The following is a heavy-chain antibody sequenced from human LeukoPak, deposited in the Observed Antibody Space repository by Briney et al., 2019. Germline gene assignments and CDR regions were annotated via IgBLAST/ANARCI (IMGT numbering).Heavy chain of an antibody. Sequence: GGSLRLSCAASGFTFSSYAMSWVRQAPGKGLEWVSGISGSGGSTYYADSVKGRFTISRDNSKNTLFLQMNSLRAEDTAVYYCAKDRLGVLWFGESYFGYFDYWGQGTLVTVSS. CDR3: AKDRLGVLWFGESYFGYFDY. V-gene: IGHV3-23*01. CDR1: GFTFSSYA. CDR2: ISGSGGST. D-gene: IGHD3-10*01. J-gene: IGHJ4*02.